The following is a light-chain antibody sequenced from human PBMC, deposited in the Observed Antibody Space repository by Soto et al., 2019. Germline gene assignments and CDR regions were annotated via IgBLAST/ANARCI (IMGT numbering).Light chain of an antibody. CDR3: LLSYNGHYV. V-gene: IGLV7-46*01. Sequence: QAVVTQEPSLTVSPGGTVTLTCGSSTGAVTNGHYPYWFQQKPGQAPRTLIYDTTNRHSWTPARFSGSLLGGKAALTLSGAQPEDEAEYYCLLSYNGHYVFGTGTKLTVL. CDR2: DTT. J-gene: IGLJ1*01. CDR1: TGAVTNGHY.